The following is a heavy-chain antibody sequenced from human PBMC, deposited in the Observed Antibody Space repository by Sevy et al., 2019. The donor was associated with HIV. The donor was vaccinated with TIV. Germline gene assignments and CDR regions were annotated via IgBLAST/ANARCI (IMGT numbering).Heavy chain of an antibody. Sequence: GGSLRLSCAASGFTFSDYYMNWIRQAPGKGLEWVSYISGSGTSRHYANFVKGRFTISRDNAKNSLYLEMTSLRVEDTAVYYCARDLPPSATTVAHFDYWGQGTLVTVSS. CDR2: ISGSGTSR. J-gene: IGHJ4*02. D-gene: IGHD4-17*01. CDR3: ARDLPPSATTVAHFDY. V-gene: IGHV3-11*01. CDR1: GFTFSDYY.